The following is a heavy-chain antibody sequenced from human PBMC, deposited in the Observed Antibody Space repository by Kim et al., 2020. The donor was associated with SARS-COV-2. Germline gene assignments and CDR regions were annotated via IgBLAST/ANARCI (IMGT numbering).Heavy chain of an antibody. V-gene: IGHV3-74*01. CDR1: GFTFSAYY. J-gene: IGHJ3*02. CDR3: GRRGSPTWTLAI. Sequence: GGSLRLSCRGSGFTFSAYYIDWVRQAPGKALEWVSHIPFDETPSTYQDSVKGRFTLSRDNARNTVYLQMNDLRVEDTAVYYCGRRGSPTWTLAIWGQRTMVTVPS. CDR2: IPFDETPS. D-gene: IGHD1-26*01.